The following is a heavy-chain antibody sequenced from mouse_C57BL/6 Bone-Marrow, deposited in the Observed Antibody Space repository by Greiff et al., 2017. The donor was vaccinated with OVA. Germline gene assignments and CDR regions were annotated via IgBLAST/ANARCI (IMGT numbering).Heavy chain of an antibody. CDR1: GYTFTSYW. CDR3: ASLYGGYYVYAMDY. V-gene: IGHV1-50*01. Sequence: QVQLQQPGAELVKPGASVKLSCKASGYTFTSYWMQWVKQRPGQGLEWIGEIDPSGSYTNYNQKFKGKATLTVDTSSSTAYMPLSSLTSEDSAFYSCASLYGGYYVYAMDYWGQGTSVTVSA. CDR2: IDPSGSYT. J-gene: IGHJ4*01. D-gene: IGHD2-3*01.